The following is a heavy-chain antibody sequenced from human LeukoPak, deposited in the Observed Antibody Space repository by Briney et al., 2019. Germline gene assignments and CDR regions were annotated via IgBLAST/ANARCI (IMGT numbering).Heavy chain of an antibody. Sequence: ASVKVSCKASGFTFTNYNMHWVRQAPGQRLEWMGVIKPSGGSTNYAQNFQGRVTMTTDTSTGTAYLELRSLRSDDTAIYYCARDQTHRYSGTQGALDIWGLGTMVTVSS. CDR3: ARDQTHRYSGTQGALDI. CDR1: GFTFTNYN. CDR2: IKPSGGST. V-gene: IGHV1-46*01. D-gene: IGHD5-12*01. J-gene: IGHJ3*02.